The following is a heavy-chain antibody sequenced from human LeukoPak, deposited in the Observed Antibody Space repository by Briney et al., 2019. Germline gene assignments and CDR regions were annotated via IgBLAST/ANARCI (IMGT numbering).Heavy chain of an antibody. CDR1: GFTFSSYS. CDR3: ARDRLWRRDGYIYVLPLDY. J-gene: IGHJ4*02. CDR2: ISSSSSYI. V-gene: IGHV3-21*01. D-gene: IGHD5-24*01. Sequence: TTGGSLRLSCAASGFTFSSYSMNWVRQAPGKGLEWVSSISSSSSYIYYADSVKGRFTISRDNAKNSLYLQMNSLRAEDTAVYYCARDRLWRRDGYIYVLPLDYWGQGTLVTVSS.